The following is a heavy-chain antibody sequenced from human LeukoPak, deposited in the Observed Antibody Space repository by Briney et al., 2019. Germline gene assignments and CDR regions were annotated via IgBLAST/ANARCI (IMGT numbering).Heavy chain of an antibody. CDR3: ARAPHFFDSSGSRYYFDY. CDR2: VFYTGYT. CDR1: GGSINNYY. D-gene: IGHD3-22*01. V-gene: IGHV4-59*01. Sequence: SETLSLTCTVSGGSINNYYWSWVRQPPGKGLEWIGYVFYTGYTHYNPSLKSRVTISVDTSKNQFSLKLSSVTAADTAVYYCARAPHFFDSSGSRYYFDYWGQGALVTVSS. J-gene: IGHJ4*02.